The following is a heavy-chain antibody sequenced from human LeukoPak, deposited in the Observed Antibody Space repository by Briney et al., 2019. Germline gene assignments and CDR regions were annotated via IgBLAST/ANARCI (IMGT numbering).Heavy chain of an antibody. CDR1: GFTFSNYW. D-gene: IGHD1-14*01. CDR3: ARAREPSLYYFDY. Sequence: GGSLRLPCAASGFTFSNYWMHWVRQAPGKGLVWVSRINSDGSTTSYADSVKGRFTISRDNAKNTLYLQMHSLRAEDSAVYCCARAREPSLYYFDYWGQGTLVTVSS. CDR2: INSDGSTT. J-gene: IGHJ4*02. V-gene: IGHV3-74*01.